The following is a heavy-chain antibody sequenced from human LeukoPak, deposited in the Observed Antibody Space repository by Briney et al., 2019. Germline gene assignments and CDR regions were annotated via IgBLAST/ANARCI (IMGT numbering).Heavy chain of an antibody. CDR2: ISSSSSYI. V-gene: IGHV3-21*01. J-gene: IGHJ4*02. D-gene: IGHD1-26*01. Sequence: GGSLRLSCAASGFTFSSYSMNWVRQAPGKGLEWVSSISSSSSYIYYADSVKGRFTISRDNAKNSLYLQMNSLRAEDTAVYYCARDRSRSGSSLYYFDYWGQGTLVTVSS. CDR1: GFTFSSYS. CDR3: ARDRSRSGSSLYYFDY.